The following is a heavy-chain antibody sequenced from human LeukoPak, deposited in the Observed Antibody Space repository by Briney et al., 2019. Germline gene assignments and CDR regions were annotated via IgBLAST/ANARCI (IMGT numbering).Heavy chain of an antibody. D-gene: IGHD2-2*01. J-gene: IGHJ4*02. CDR3: AKDLPPNCSSTSCLNDY. CDR2: ISGDGGST. V-gene: IGHV3-43*02. Sequence: PGGSLRLSCAASGFTVSSNYMSWVRQAPGKGLEWVSLISGDGGSTYYADSVKGRFTISRDNSKNSLYLQMNSLRTEDTALYYCAKDLPPNCSSTSCLNDYWGQGTLVTVSS. CDR1: GFTVSSNY.